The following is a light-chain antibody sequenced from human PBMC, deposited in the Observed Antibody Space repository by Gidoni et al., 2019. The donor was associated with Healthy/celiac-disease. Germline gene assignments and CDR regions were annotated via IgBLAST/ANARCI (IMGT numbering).Light chain of an antibody. J-gene: IGLJ2*01. CDR1: SLRSYY. CDR3: NSRDISGNHLV. CDR2: GKN. V-gene: IGLV3-19*01. Sequence: SSELTQDPAVSVALGQTVRITCQGDSLRSYYATWYQQKPGQAPILVIYGKNNRPSGITDRFSGSSSGNTASLTITGAQAEDEADYYCNSRDISGNHLVFGGGTKLTVL.